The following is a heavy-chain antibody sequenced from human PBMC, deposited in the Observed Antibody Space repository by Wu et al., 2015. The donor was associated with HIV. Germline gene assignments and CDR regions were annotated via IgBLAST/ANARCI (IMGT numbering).Heavy chain of an antibody. CDR2: IIPIHGAA. CDR3: AREGETAMARHFYYHYMDV. V-gene: IGHV1-69*11. D-gene: IGHD5-18*01. Sequence: QVQLVQSGAEVKKPGSSVKVSCKASGGTFSRSGISWVRQVPGQGLEWMGRIIPIHGAANYAQKFEGRVTITADESTSTAYMDLRSLRSEDTAVYYCAREGETAMARHFYYHYMDVWGQRDHGHRLL. CDR1: GGTFSRSG. J-gene: IGHJ6*03.